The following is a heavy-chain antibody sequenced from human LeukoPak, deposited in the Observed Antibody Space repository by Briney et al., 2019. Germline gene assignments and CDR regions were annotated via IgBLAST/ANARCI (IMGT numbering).Heavy chain of an antibody. CDR1: GGSISSYY. V-gene: IGHV4-59*01. J-gene: IGHJ3*02. CDR3: AKPMVRGVIYAFDI. Sequence: SETLSLTCTVSGGSISSYYWSWIRQPPGKGLEWIGYMYYSGSTNYNPSLKSRVTISVDTSKNQSSLKLSSVTAADTAVYYCAKPMVRGVIYAFDIWGQGTMVTVSS. D-gene: IGHD3-10*01. CDR2: MYYSGST.